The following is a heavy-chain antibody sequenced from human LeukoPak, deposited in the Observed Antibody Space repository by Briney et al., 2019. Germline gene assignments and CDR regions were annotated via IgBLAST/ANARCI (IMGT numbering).Heavy chain of an antibody. V-gene: IGHV4-34*01. CDR3: ARGRARITMIVVANNWFDP. Sequence: SETLSLTCAVYGGSFSGYYWSWICQPPGKGLEWIGEINHSGSTNYNPSLKSRVTISVDTSKNQFSLKLSSVTAADTAVYYCARGRARITMIVVANNWFDPWGQGTLVTVSS. J-gene: IGHJ5*02. CDR2: INHSGST. CDR1: GGSFSGYY. D-gene: IGHD3-22*01.